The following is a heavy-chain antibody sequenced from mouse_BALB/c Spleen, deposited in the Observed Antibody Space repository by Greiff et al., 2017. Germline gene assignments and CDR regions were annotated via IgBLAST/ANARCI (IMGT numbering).Heavy chain of an antibody. D-gene: IGHD2-14*01. Sequence: EVQLQESGPGLVKPSQSLSLTCTVTGYSITSDYAWNWIRQFPGNKLEWMGYISYSGSTSYNPSLKSRISITRDTSKNQFFLQLNSVTTEDTATYYCAREDYRYDEGAWFAYWGQGTLVTVSA. CDR3: AREDYRYDEGAWFAY. CDR2: ISYSGST. CDR1: GYSITSDYA. J-gene: IGHJ3*01. V-gene: IGHV3-2*02.